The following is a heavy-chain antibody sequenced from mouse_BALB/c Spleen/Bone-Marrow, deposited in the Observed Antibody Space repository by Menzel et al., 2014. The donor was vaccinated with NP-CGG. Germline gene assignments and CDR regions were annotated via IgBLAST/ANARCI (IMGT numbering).Heavy chain of an antibody. CDR3: ARRDFRSWFAY. J-gene: IGHJ3*01. Sequence: QVHVKQSGAKLVKPGASVNLSCKASGYTFTSYWVYWVKQRPGQGLEWIGEINPSNGRANYNEKFKNKATLTVDKSTSTAYMQVSSLTSEDSAVYYCARRDFRSWFAYWGQGTLVTVSA. V-gene: IGHV1S81*02. CDR2: INPSNGRA. D-gene: IGHD2-14*01. CDR1: GYTFTSYW.